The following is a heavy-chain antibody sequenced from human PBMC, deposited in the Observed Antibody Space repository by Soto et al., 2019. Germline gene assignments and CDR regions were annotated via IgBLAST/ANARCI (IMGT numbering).Heavy chain of an antibody. J-gene: IGHJ6*02. CDR3: ARDLVTMVRGVPRYYGMDV. CDR2: INPNSGGT. V-gene: IGHV1-2*02. D-gene: IGHD3-10*01. Sequence: GASVKVSCKASGYTFTSYYMHWVRQAPGQGLEWMGWINPNSGGTNYAQKFQGRVTMTRDTSISTAYMELSRLRSDDTAVYYCARDLVTMVRGVPRYYGMDVWGQGTTVTVSS. CDR1: GYTFTSYY.